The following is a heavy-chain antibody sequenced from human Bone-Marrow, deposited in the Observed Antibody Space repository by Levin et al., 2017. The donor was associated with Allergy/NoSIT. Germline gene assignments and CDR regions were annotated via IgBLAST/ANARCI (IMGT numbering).Heavy chain of an antibody. CDR3: ARVHPWSRANTVYYFDY. CDR2: ISSSSSYI. CDR1: GFTFSSYS. Sequence: PGGSLRLSCAASGFTFSSYSMNWVRQAPGKGLEWVSSISSSSSYIYYADSVKGRFTISRDNAKNSLYLQMNSLRAEDTAVYYCARVHPWSRANTVYYFDYWGQGTLVTVSS. J-gene: IGHJ4*02. D-gene: IGHD4/OR15-4a*01. V-gene: IGHV3-21*01.